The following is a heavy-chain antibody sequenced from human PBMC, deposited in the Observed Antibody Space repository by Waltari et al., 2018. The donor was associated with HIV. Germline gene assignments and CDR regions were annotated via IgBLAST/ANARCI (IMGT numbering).Heavy chain of an antibody. CDR1: GFTFSSYR. V-gene: IGHV3-21*01. CDR3: ARDFWGGYYYGMDV. D-gene: IGHD3-16*01. Sequence: EVQLVESGGGLVKPGGSLRLPCEASGFTFSSYRMNWVRQAPGKGLEWVSSISSSSSYIYYADSVKGRFTISRDNAKNSLYLQMNSLRAEDTAVYYCARDFWGGYYYGMDVWGQGTTVTVSS. J-gene: IGHJ6*02. CDR2: ISSSSSYI.